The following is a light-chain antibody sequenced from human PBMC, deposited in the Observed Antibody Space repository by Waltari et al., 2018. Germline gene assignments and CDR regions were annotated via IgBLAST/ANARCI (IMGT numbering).Light chain of an antibody. CDR2: AAS. CDR3: QQYYSYPLFT. CDR1: QGISSY. J-gene: IGKJ3*01. V-gene: IGKV1-8*01. Sequence: AIRITPSPSSLSASTGDRVPLTCRASQGISSYLAWYQQKPGKAPKLLIYAASTLQSGVPSRFSGSGSGTDFTLTISCLQSEDFATYYCQQYYSYPLFTFGPGTKVDIK.